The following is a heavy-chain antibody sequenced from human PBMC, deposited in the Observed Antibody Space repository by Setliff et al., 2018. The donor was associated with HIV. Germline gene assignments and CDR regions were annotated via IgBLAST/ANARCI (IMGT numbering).Heavy chain of an antibody. CDR1: GFTFSNYA. D-gene: IGHD3-22*01. CDR2: IGSAGYPT. V-gene: IGHV3-23*01. Sequence: PGGSLRLSCAASGFTFSNYAMGWVRQGPGKGLEWVSTIGSAGYPTHYAESVKGRFTISRDNSKNTLYLQMNSLRAEDTAVYYCAKDRTVVVITIFDYWGQGTLVTVSS. J-gene: IGHJ4*02. CDR3: AKDRTVVVITIFDY.